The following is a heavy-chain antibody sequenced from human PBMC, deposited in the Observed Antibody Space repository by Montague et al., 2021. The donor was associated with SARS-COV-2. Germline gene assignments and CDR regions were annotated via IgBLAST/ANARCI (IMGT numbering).Heavy chain of an antibody. Sequence: SETLSLTCTVSGGSISSSSYYWGWIRQPPGKGLEWIGSIYYSGSTYCXPSLKSRVTISVDTSKNQFSLKLSSVTAADTAMYYCARHKRWRIAAAGRDFDYWGQGTLVTVSS. V-gene: IGHV4-39*01. CDR1: GGSISSSSYY. D-gene: IGHD6-13*01. CDR2: IYYSGST. CDR3: ARHKRWRIAAAGRDFDY. J-gene: IGHJ4*02.